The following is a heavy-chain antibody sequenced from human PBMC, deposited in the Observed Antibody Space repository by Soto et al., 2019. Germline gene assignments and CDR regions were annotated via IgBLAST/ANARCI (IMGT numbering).Heavy chain of an antibody. D-gene: IGHD1-1*01. V-gene: IGHV4-31*03. Sequence: QVQLQESGPGLVKPSQTLSLTCTVSSGSISSGGYYWSWIRQHPGKGLEWIGYIYYSGITYYNPSLKSRVXMXVHXSKNQFSLKLSSVTAADTAVYYCARWPQLEPRFDYWGQGTLVTVSS. J-gene: IGHJ4*02. CDR3: ARWPQLEPRFDY. CDR1: SGSISSGGYY. CDR2: IYYSGIT.